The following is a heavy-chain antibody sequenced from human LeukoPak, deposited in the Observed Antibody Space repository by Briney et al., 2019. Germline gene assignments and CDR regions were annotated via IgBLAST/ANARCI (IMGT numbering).Heavy chain of an antibody. D-gene: IGHD3-3*01. J-gene: IGHJ3*02. Sequence: PGGSLRLSCAASGFTFSSYAMSWVRQAPGKGLEWVSAISGSGGSTYYADSVKGRFTISRDNSKNTLYLQMNSLRAEDTAVYYCAKDFAFLEWLLSAFDIWGQGTMVTVSS. V-gene: IGHV3-23*01. CDR2: ISGSGGST. CDR3: AKDFAFLEWLLSAFDI. CDR1: GFTFSSYA.